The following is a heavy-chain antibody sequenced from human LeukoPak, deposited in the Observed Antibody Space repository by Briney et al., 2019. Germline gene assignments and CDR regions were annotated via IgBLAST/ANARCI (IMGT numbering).Heavy chain of an antibody. CDR3: AVSGYTYGYLDY. CDR2: IYNSGNT. D-gene: IGHD5-18*01. CDR1: GSSLSSYY. J-gene: IGHJ4*02. V-gene: IGHV4-59*01. Sequence: SETLSLTCTVSGSSLSSYYWSWIRQPPGKGLRWIGYIYNSGNTNYNPSLKSRVTISVDTSKNQFSLRLSSVTAADTAVYYCAVSGYTYGYLDYWGQGTLVTVSS.